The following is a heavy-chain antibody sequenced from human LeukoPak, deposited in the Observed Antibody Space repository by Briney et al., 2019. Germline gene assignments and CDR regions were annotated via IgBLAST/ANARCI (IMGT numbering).Heavy chain of an antibody. D-gene: IGHD3-9*01. CDR2: ISGSGGST. V-gene: IGHV3-23*01. CDR3: ARDPGLLTSLSDY. CDR1: GFTFSSYA. Sequence: GGSLRLSCAASGFTFSSYAMSWVRKAPGKGLEWVSAISGSGGSTYYGDSVKGRFTISRDNSKNTLYLQMNSLRAEDAAVYYCARDPGLLTSLSDYWGQGTLVTVSS. J-gene: IGHJ4*02.